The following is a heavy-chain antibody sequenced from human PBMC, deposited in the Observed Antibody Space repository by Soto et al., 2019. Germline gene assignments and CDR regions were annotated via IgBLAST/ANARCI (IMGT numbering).Heavy chain of an antibody. CDR2: MNPNSGNT. V-gene: IGHV1-8*01. CDR1: GYTFTSYD. CDR3: ARELGRYYGMDV. Sequence: QVQLVQSGAEVKKPGASVKVSCKAAGYTFTSYDINWVRQATGQGLEWMGWMNPNSGNTGHAQKFQGRVTMPRNTSISTAYMELSSMRSEDTAVYYCARELGRYYGMDVWGQGTTVTVSS. D-gene: IGHD7-27*01. J-gene: IGHJ6*02.